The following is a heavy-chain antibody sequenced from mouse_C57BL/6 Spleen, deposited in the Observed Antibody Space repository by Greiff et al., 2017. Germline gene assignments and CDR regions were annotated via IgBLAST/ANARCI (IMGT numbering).Heavy chain of an antibody. CDR2: IYPGSGNT. CDR3: ARTYYSNYVCAY. Sequence: QVQLQQSGPELVKPGASVKISCKASGYTFTDYYINWVKQRPGPGLEWIGWIYPGSGNTKYNEKFKGKATLTVDTSSSTAYMQLSSLTSEDSAVYFCARTYYSNYVCAYWGQGTLVTVSA. J-gene: IGHJ3*01. CDR1: GYTFTDYY. V-gene: IGHV1-84*01. D-gene: IGHD2-5*01.